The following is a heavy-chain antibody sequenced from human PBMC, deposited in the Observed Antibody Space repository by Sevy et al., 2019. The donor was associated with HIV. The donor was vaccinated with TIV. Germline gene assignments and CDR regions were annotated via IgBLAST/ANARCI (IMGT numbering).Heavy chain of an antibody. D-gene: IGHD2-8*01. CDR1: GFTFSNAW. V-gene: IGHV3-15*01. CDR3: TTNAKKRGLSALLDY. J-gene: IGHJ4*02. Sequence: GGSLRLSCAASGFTFSNAWMSWVRQAPGKGLEWVGRIKSKTDGGTTDYAVPVKGRITTSRDDSKNTLNLQMNSLNTEDTAIYYSTTNAKKRGLSALLDYWCQGTLVTVSS. CDR2: IKSKTDGGTT.